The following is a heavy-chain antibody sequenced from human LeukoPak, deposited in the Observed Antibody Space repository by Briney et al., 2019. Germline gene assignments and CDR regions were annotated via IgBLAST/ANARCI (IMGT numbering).Heavy chain of an antibody. V-gene: IGHV1-2*02. J-gene: IGHJ3*02. Sequence: ASVKVSCKASGYTFTVYYMHWVRQAPGQGLEWMGWINPNSGGTNYAQKFQGRVTMTRDTSISTAYMELSRLRSDDTAVYYCARVPAYDFWSGYHDAFDIWGQGTMVTVSS. D-gene: IGHD3-3*01. CDR3: ARVPAYDFWSGYHDAFDI. CDR1: GYTFTVYY. CDR2: INPNSGGT.